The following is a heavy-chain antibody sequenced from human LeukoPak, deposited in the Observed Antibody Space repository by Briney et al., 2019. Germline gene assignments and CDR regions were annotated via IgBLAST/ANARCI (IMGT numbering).Heavy chain of an antibody. V-gene: IGHV1-2*02. CDR3: ARGGASNYYGSKWFDP. J-gene: IGHJ5*02. D-gene: IGHD4-11*01. CDR1: GYTFSGYY. CDR2: INPNSGGT. Sequence: ASVKVSCKASGYTFSGYYMHWVRQAPGQGLEWMGWINPNSGGTNYAQKFQGRVTMTRDTSISTAYMDLSRLRSDDTAVYYCARGGASNYYGSKWFDPWGQGTLVTVSS.